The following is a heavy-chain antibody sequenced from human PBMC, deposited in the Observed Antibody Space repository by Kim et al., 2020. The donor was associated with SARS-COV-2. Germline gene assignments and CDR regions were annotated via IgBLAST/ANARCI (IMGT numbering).Heavy chain of an antibody. V-gene: IGHV3-15*01. CDR3: TTDPGGATPRGDY. D-gene: IGHD1-26*01. Sequence: YAARVKGEFTISRDDSKNTLYLQTNSLKTEDTAVYYCTTDPGGATPRGDYWGQGTLVTVSS. J-gene: IGHJ4*02.